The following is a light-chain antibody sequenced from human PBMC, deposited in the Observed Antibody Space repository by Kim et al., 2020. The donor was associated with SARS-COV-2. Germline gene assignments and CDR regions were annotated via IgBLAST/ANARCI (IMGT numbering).Light chain of an antibody. Sequence: VALGQTARITCGGNNIGSKNLHWYQQKPGQAPVLVIYRDSNRPSGIPERFSGSNSGNTATLTISRAQAGDEADYYCQVWDSSTNWVFGGGTQLTVL. V-gene: IGLV3-9*01. CDR2: RDS. CDR1: NIGSKN. CDR3: QVWDSSTNWV. J-gene: IGLJ3*02.